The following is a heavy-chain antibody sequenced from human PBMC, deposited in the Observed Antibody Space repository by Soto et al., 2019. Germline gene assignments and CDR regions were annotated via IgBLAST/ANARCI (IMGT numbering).Heavy chain of an antibody. CDR1: GFTFTTYT. J-gene: IGHJ3*02. CDR2: ISGSGGRP. V-gene: IGHV3-23*01. Sequence: GGSLRLSCAASGFTFTTYTMSWVRQAPGKGLEWVSVISGSGGRPSYADSVQGRFIISRDNPKNTLYLQMNSLRAEDTAVYYCARDPSGSNPFDIWGQGTMVTVSS. D-gene: IGHD1-1*01. CDR3: ARDPSGSNPFDI.